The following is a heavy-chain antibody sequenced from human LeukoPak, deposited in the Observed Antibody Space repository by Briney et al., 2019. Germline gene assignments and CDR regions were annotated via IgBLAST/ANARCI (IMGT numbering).Heavy chain of an antibody. V-gene: IGHV4-4*07. CDR3: AREDYYGTNFDY. CDR2: IYTSGST. Sequence: SETLSLTCTVSGGSISNYYWTWIRQPAGKGLEWIGRIYTSGSTNYNPTLKSRVTMSVDTSKNQFSLKLSSVTAADTAVYYCAREDYYGTNFDYWGQGTLVTVSS. CDR1: GGSISNYY. J-gene: IGHJ4*02. D-gene: IGHD3-10*01.